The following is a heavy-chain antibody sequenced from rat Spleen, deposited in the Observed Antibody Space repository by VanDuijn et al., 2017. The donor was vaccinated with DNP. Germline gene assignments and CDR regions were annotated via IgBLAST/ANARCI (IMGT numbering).Heavy chain of an antibody. CDR3: ARSIPGYNYYFDY. J-gene: IGHJ2*01. CDR2: ISYSGST. V-gene: IGHV3-1*01. Sequence: EVQLQESGPGLVKPSQSLSLTCSVTGYSITSNHKWSWIRKFPGNKLEWIGHISYSGSTSYNPSLKSRISITRDTSKNQFFLQLNSVTTEDTATYYCARSIPGYNYYFDYWGQGVMVTVSS. D-gene: IGHD1-4*01. CDR1: GYSITSNH.